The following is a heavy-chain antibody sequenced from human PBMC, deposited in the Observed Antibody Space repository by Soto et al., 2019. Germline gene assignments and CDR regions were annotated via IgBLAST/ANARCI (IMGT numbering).Heavy chain of an antibody. J-gene: IGHJ4*02. Sequence: QVQLVQSGAEVKKPGASVKVSCKASGYIFTNHYIHWVRQAPGQGLEWMGIINPSGGSTNYLQKFQGRVTMSRDTSTSTVYMELSSLRSEDTAVYFCARADYYDSSGFYYDYWGQGTLVTVSS. V-gene: IGHV1-46*01. CDR1: GYIFTNHY. D-gene: IGHD3-22*01. CDR2: INPSGGST. CDR3: ARADYYDSSGFYYDY.